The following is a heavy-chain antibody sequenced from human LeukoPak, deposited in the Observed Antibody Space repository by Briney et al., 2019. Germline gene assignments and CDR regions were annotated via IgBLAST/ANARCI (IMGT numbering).Heavy chain of an antibody. V-gene: IGHV3-30-3*01. CDR2: ISYDGSNK. CDR1: GFTFSSYA. CDR3: ARAELLHYFDY. D-gene: IGHD1-26*01. J-gene: IGHJ4*02. Sequence: GGSLRLSCAASGFTFSSYAMHWVRQAPGKGLEWVAVISYDGSNKYYADSVKGRFTISRDNSKNTLYLQMNSLRAEDTAVYYCARAELLHYFDYWGQGTLVTVS.